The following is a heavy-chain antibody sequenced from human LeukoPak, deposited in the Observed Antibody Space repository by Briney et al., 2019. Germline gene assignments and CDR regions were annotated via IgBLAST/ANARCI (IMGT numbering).Heavy chain of an antibody. CDR3: ARVWWELRGFDY. Sequence: PSETLSLTCTVSGGSISGGSYYWSWIRQPAGKGLEWIGRIYTSGSTNYNPSLKSRVTISVDTSKNQFSLKLSSVTAADTAVYYCARVWWELRGFDYWGQGTLVTVSS. CDR1: GGSISGGSYY. V-gene: IGHV4-61*02. D-gene: IGHD1-26*01. J-gene: IGHJ4*02. CDR2: IYTSGST.